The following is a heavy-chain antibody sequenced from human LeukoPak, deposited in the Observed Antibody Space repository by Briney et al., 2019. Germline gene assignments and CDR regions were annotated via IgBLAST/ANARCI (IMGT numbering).Heavy chain of an antibody. CDR2: ISWDGGST. D-gene: IGHD3-3*01. CDR1: GFTFDDYT. CDR3: AKGYDFWTYFDL. Sequence: GGSLRLSCAASGFTFDDYTMHWVRQAPGKGLEWVSLISWDGGSTYYADSVKGRFTISRDNSKNSLYLQMNSLRTEDTALYYFAKGYDFWTYFDLWGVAPWSLSPQ. J-gene: IGHJ2*01. V-gene: IGHV3-43*01.